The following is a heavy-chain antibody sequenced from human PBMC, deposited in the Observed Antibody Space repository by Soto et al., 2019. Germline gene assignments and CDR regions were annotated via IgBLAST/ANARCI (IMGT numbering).Heavy chain of an antibody. D-gene: IGHD3-10*01. CDR1: GGSISSYY. J-gene: IGHJ6*02. CDR2: IYYSGST. V-gene: IGHV4-59*01. Sequence: SETLSLTCTVSGGSISSYYWSWIRHPPGKGLEWIGYIYYSGSTNYNPSLKSRVTISVDTSKNQFSLKLSSVTAADTAVYYCASKRGNGMDVWGQGTTVTVSS. CDR3: ASKRGNGMDV.